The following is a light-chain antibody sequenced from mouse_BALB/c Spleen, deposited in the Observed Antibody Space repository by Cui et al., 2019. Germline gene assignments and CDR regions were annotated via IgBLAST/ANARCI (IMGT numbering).Light chain of an antibody. CDR1: ESIDNYGNSF. CDR3: QQNNEDPPT. V-gene: IGKV3-10*01. CDR2: LAS. J-gene: IGKJ4*01. Sequence: NIVLTQSPASLAVSLEQRATISCRASESIDNYGNSFMHWYQQKPGQPPKLLIYLASNLESGVPARFSGSGSRTDFTLTIDPVEADDAATYYCQQNNEDPPTFGSGTKLEIK.